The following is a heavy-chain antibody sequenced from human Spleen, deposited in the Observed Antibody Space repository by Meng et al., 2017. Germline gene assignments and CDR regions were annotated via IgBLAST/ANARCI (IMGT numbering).Heavy chain of an antibody. V-gene: IGHV4-4*02. D-gene: IGHD6-13*01. CDR3: ARGSMTGAGDFEY. Sequence: QLQESGPGLVKPSGTLSLTCAVSGDSISSSYWWSWVRQPPGKGLEWIGEVYHSGNTNSNPSLKSRVTMSVDKSKNQFSLQLTSVTAADTGFYYCARGSMTGAGDFEYWGQGILVTVSS. J-gene: IGHJ4*02. CDR2: VYHSGNT. CDR1: GDSISSSYW.